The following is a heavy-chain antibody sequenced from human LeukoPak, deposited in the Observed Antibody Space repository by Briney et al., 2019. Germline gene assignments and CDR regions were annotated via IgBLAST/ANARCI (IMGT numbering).Heavy chain of an antibody. CDR3: ARWQAATTPGWDV. CDR2: INHSGST. D-gene: IGHD5-12*01. J-gene: IGHJ6*04. Sequence: PSGTLSLTCAVSGGSISSSNWWSWVRQPPGKGLEWIGEINHSGSTNYNPSLKSRVTISVDTSKNQFSLKLSSVTAADTAVYYCARWQAATTPGWDVWGKGTTVTVSS. V-gene: IGHV4-4*02. CDR1: GGSISSSNW.